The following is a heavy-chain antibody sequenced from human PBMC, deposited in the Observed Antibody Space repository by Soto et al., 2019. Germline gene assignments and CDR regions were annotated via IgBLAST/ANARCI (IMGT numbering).Heavy chain of an antibody. V-gene: IGHV5-51*01. D-gene: IGHD2-21*01. CDR2: IYAGDSDT. CDR3: VRLSDGGESVNTDPLDI. J-gene: IGHJ3*02. CDR1: SFTFTNYW. Sequence: PWESLNSSCRGSSFTFTNYWIGWVRQMPGKGLEWMGIIYAGDSDTRYSPSFQGQVTISADKSISTAYLQWYSLKASDTAMYYCVRLSDGGESVNTDPLDIWGQGTMVTVS.